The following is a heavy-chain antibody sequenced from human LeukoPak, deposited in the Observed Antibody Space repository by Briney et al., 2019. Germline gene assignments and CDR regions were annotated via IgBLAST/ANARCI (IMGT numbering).Heavy chain of an antibody. CDR1: GGTFSSYA. D-gene: IGHD1-26*01. J-gene: IGHJ4*02. Sequence: SVKVSCKASGGTFSSYAISWVRQAPGQGLEWMGGIIPIFGTASYAQKFQGRVTITADESTSAAYMELSSLRSEDTAVYYCASDPSGSYYIFGSFGYWGQGTLVTVSS. CDR3: ASDPSGSYYIFGSFGY. CDR2: IIPIFGTA. V-gene: IGHV1-69*13.